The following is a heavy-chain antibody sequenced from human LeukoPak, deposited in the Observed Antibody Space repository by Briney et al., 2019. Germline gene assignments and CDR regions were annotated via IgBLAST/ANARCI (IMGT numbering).Heavy chain of an antibody. V-gene: IGHV4-39*07. Sequence: SETLSLTCTVSGGSISSSSYYWGWIRQPPGKGLEWIGSIYYSGSTYYNPSLKSRVTISVDTSKNQFSLKLSSVTAADTAVYYCARDNGYSGLYYFDYWGQGTLVTVSS. CDR2: IYYSGST. D-gene: IGHD5-18*01. CDR1: GGSISSSSYY. J-gene: IGHJ4*02. CDR3: ARDNGYSGLYYFDY.